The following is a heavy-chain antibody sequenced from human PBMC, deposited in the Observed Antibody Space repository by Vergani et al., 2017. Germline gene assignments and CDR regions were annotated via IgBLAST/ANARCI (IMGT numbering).Heavy chain of an antibody. CDR1: GGTFSSYA. CDR2: IIPIFGTA. V-gene: IGHV1-69*06. J-gene: IGHJ4*02. Sequence: QVQLLQSGAEVKKPGSSVKVSCKASGGTFSSYAISWVRQAPGQGLEWMGGIIPIFGTANYAQKFQGRVTITADKSTSTAYMELSSLRSEDTAVYYCASAKDSSGWSKNLAFDYWGQGTLVTVSS. D-gene: IGHD6-19*01. CDR3: ASAKDSSGWSKNLAFDY.